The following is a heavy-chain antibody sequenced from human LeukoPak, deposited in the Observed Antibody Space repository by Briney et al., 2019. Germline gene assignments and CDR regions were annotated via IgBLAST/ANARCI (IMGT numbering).Heavy chain of an antibody. CDR2: ISGPSTTI. CDR1: GFTFSDYE. J-gene: IGHJ5*02. CDR3: ARSAGTWFDP. V-gene: IGHV3-48*03. D-gene: IGHD1-1*01. Sequence: GGSLRLSCAASGFTFSDYEMNWVRQAPGKGLEWLSYISGPSTTIYYADSVKGRFTISRDNAKNSLYLQMNSLRVEDTAVYYCARSAGTWFDPWGQGTLVTVSS.